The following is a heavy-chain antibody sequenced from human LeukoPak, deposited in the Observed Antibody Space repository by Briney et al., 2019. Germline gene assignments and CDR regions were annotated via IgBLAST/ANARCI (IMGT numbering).Heavy chain of an antibody. CDR3: ARDGGDEETFYYYYMDV. V-gene: IGHV3-74*01. CDR1: GFTFSSYW. J-gene: IGHJ6*03. Sequence: GGSLRLSCAASGFTFSSYWMHWVRQAPGKGLVWVSRINSDGSSTSYADSVKGRFTISRDNAKNTLYLQMNSLRAEDTAVYYCARDGGDEETFYYYYMDVWGKGTTVTVSS. CDR2: INSDGSST. D-gene: IGHD3-10*01.